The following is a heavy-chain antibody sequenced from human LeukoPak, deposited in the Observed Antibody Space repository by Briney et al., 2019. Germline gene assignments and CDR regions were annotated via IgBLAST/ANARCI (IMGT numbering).Heavy chain of an antibody. J-gene: IGHJ4*02. V-gene: IGHV3-15*07. CDR3: STLTSRGLSDS. D-gene: IGHD1-20*01. CDR2: IKSKADGETI. Sequence: PGGSLRLSCAASGFTFTNAWMNWVRQAPGKGLEWVGRIKSKADGETIDYAAPVKGRFTFSRDDSKNMLYLQMNSLKSEDTAVYYCSTLTSRGLSDSWGQGTLVTVSS. CDR1: GFTFTNAW.